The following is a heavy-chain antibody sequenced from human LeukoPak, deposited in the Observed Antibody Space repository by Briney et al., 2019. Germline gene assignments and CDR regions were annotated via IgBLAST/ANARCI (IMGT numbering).Heavy chain of an antibody. D-gene: IGHD4-17*01. Sequence: GGSLRLSCAASGLTFSRRWMSWVRQAPGKGVEWVGDINRDGSGKYYLASVKGRFNVSRDKDKNSLYLQMTGLRAEDTAVYYCARDPDHGALDYWGQGTPVTVSS. CDR3: ARDPDHGALDY. CDR1: GLTFSRRW. J-gene: IGHJ4*02. V-gene: IGHV3-7*01. CDR2: INRDGSGK.